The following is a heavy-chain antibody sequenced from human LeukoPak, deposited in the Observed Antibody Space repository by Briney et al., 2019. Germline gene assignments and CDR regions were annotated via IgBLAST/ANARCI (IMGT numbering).Heavy chain of an antibody. V-gene: IGHV3-7*01. J-gene: IGHJ5*02. CDR3: ARNLETTYAWFDP. CDR1: GFTFSSYW. D-gene: IGHD1-1*01. CDR2: IKQDGSEK. Sequence: GGSLRLSCAASGFTFSSYWMSWVRQAPGKGLEWVANIKQDGSEKYYVDSVKGRFTISRDNAKNSLYLQMNSLRAEDTAVYYCARNLETTYAWFDPWGQGTLVTVSS.